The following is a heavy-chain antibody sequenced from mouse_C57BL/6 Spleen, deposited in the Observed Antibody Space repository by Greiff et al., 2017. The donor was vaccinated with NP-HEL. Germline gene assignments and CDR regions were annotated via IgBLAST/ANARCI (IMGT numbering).Heavy chain of an antibody. CDR1: GFTFSDYY. V-gene: IGHV5-16*01. Sequence: EVKLVESEGGLVQPGSSMKLSCTASGFTFSDYYMAWVRQVPEKGLEWVANINYDGSSTYYLDSLKSRFIISRDNAKNILYLQMSSLKSEDTATYYCARAPDLLGGYFDYWGQGTTLTVSS. CDR3: ARAPDLLGGYFDY. D-gene: IGHD2-1*01. CDR2: INYDGSST. J-gene: IGHJ2*01.